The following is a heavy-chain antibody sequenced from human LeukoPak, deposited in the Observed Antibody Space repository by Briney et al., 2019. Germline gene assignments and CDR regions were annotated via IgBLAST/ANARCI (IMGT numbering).Heavy chain of an antibody. D-gene: IGHD6-19*01. V-gene: IGHV1-69*06. CDR3: ATGSQYSSGWDPGHYYGMDV. J-gene: IGHJ6*04. CDR2: IILIFGTA. Sequence: SVKVSCKASGGTFSIYAISWVRQAPGQGLEWMGGIILIFGTANYAQKFQGRVTITADKSTSTAYMELSSLRSEDTAVYYCATGSQYSSGWDPGHYYGMDVWGKGTTVTVSS. CDR1: GGTFSIYA.